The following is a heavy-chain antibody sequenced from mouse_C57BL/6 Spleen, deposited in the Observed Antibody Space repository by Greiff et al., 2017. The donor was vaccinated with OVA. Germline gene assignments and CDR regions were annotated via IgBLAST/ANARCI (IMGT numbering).Heavy chain of an antibody. CDR3: ARHEGDYYGSRDWYFDV. D-gene: IGHD1-1*01. CDR2: FYPGSGSI. V-gene: IGHV1-62-2*01. J-gene: IGHJ1*03. Sequence: LVESGVELVKPGASVKLSCKASGYTFTEYTIHWVKQRSGQGLEWIGWFYPGSGSIKYNEKFKDKATLTADKSSSTVYMELSRLTSEDSAVYFCARHEGDYYGSRDWYFDVWGTGTTVTVSS. CDR1: GYTFTEYT.